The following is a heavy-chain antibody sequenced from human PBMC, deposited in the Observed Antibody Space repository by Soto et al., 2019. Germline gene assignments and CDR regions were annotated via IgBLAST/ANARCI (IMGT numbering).Heavy chain of an antibody. J-gene: IGHJ4*02. V-gene: IGHV4-34*01. CDR1: GGSFSGYY. CDR3: ARGREGFDY. Sequence: SETLSLTCAVYGGSFSGYYWSWIRQPPGKGLEWIGEINHSGSTNYNPSLKSRVTISVDTSKNQFSLKLSSVTAVDTAVYYCARGREGFDYWGQGTLVTVSS. CDR2: INHSGST.